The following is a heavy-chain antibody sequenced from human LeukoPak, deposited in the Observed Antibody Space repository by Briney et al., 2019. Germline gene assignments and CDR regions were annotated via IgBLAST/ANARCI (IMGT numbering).Heavy chain of an antibody. CDR3: ASLRKRGGAFDL. CDR2: INDSGRS. J-gene: IGHJ3*01. CDR1: GGSFSGYY. Sequence: SETLSLTCGVYGGSFSGYYWSWIRQPPGKGLEWIGEINDSGRSNYKSSLKSRVTISEDTSKNQFSLKLSSVTAADTAVYYCASLRKRGGAFDLWGQGKVVTVSS. V-gene: IGHV4-34*01.